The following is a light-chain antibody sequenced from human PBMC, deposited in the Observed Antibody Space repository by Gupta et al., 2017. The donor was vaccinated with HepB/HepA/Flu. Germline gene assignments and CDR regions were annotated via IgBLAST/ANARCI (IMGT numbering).Light chain of an antibody. CDR1: QTVSSTY. CDR3: HQYGSSSWT. Sequence: ATLSCRTSQTVSSTYLAWYQQKPGQAPRLLIYGASNRATGIPDRFSGSGSGTDFTLTISRLEPEDFAVYYCHQYGSSSWTFGQGTEVEIK. V-gene: IGKV3-20*01. CDR2: GAS. J-gene: IGKJ1*01.